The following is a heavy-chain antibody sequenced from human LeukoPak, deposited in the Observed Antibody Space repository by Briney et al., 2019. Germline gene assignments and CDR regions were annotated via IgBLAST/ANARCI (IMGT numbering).Heavy chain of an antibody. V-gene: IGHV1-2*02. CDR2: IDPNSGGT. Sequence: ASVKVSCKASGYTFTGYYMHWVRQAPGQGLEWMGWIDPNSGGTNYAQKFQGRVTMTRDTSISTAYMELSGLRSADTAVYYCARDRTKYCSSTSCPLDYWGQGTLVTVSS. J-gene: IGHJ4*02. CDR1: GYTFTGYY. D-gene: IGHD2-2*01. CDR3: ARDRTKYCSSTSCPLDY.